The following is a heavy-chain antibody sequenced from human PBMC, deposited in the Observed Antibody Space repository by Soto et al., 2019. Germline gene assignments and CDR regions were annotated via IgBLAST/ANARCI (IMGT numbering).Heavy chain of an antibody. CDR1: GYTFTRYT. CDR3: ARGSATGEIDP. D-gene: IGHD2-15*01. V-gene: IGHV1-3*01. J-gene: IGHJ5*02. Sequence: EASVKVSCKASGYTFTRYTMNWVRQAPGQRLEWMGWINPDNGNTKSSQKCQDRVIITRDTSASTAYMDLRSLRPEDTAVYYCARGSATGEIDPWGQGTLVTVSS. CDR2: INPDNGNT.